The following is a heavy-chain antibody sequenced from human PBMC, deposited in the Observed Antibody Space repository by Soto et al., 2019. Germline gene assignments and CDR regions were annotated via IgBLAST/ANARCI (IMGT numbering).Heavy chain of an antibody. D-gene: IGHD3-10*01. CDR3: AKNSGGFTA. J-gene: IGHJ5*02. CDR1: GFTFSNND. V-gene: IGHV3-23*05. CDR2: IDGTSTFS. Sequence: FQVSDSGGGSVQPGGSLRLSCVASGFTFSNNDMTWVRQAPGKGLEWVSTIDGTSTFSNYADSVEGRFTISRDNSRNTVYLQMNSLRADDTAVYYCAKNSGGFTAWGQGTLVTVSS.